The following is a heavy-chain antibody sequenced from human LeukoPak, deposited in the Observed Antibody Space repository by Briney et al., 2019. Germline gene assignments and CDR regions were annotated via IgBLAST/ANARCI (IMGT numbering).Heavy chain of an antibody. CDR3: ARESYYYDTSAPVY. CDR2: IYSGGST. J-gene: IGHJ4*02. D-gene: IGHD3-22*01. Sequence: GGSLRLSCAASGFTVSSNYMSWVRQAPGKGLGWVSVIYSGGSTYYADSVKGRFTISRDNSKNTLYLQMNSLRAEDTAVYYCARESYYYDTSAPVYWGQGTLVTVSS. V-gene: IGHV3-53*01. CDR1: GFTVSSNY.